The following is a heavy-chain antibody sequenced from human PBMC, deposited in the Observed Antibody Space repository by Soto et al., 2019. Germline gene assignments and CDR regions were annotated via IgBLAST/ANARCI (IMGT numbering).Heavy chain of an antibody. D-gene: IGHD3-22*01. CDR2: ISGSVGSK. CDR1: GFTFSSYA. CDR3: EKGFERYYYDSSGYYYPEY. V-gene: IGHV3-23*01. J-gene: IGHJ4*02. Sequence: RXGSLRLSSAASGFTFSSYAMSGVGHAPGKGLEWVSAISGSVGSKYYADSVKGRFTISRDNSNNTLYLQMNSLRAEEKAVYCCEKGFERYYYDSSGYYYPEYWGQGTLVTVSS.